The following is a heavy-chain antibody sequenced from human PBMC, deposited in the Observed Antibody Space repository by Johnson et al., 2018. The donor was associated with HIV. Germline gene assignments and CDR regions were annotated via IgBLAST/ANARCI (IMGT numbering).Heavy chain of an antibody. CDR3: ARDDRPDGFDI. CDR2: IWYDASKK. Sequence: QMMLVESGGGVVQPGGSLRLSCAASRFTFDSYGMHWVRQAPGRGLEWLAVIWYDASKKYYADSVKGRFTISRDNSKNTLYLQMNSLGAEDTAVYYCARDDRPDGFDIWGQGTMVTVSS. J-gene: IGHJ3*02. CDR1: RFTFDSYG. V-gene: IGHV3-30*06. D-gene: IGHD1-14*01.